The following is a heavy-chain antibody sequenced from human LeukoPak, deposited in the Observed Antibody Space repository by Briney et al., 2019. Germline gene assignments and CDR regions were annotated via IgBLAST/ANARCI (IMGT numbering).Heavy chain of an antibody. CDR3: ATGSRYYYDD. Sequence: PGGSLRLSCVASGFIFSTLGMHWVRQAPGKGLEWVAVAYDDRGNQYYADSVKGRFTISRDNSKNTLYVEMNSLRTEDTAVYYCATGSRYYYDDWGQGTPVTVSS. CDR1: GFIFSTLG. J-gene: IGHJ4*02. CDR2: AYDDRGNQ. D-gene: IGHD3-22*01. V-gene: IGHV3-33*03.